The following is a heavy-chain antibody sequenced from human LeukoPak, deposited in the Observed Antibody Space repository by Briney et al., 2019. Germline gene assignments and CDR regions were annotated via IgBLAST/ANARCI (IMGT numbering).Heavy chain of an antibody. CDR2: IYYVGDT. J-gene: IGHJ4*02. D-gene: IGHD6-13*01. Sequence: SETLSLTCTVSGGSISSSSYYWGWIRPPPGKGPEWIGTIYYVGDTYYNPSLQSRVTISVDTSKNQFSLKLSSVTAADTAVYYCARSPGSRYAYDDYWGQGTLVTVSS. CDR1: GGSISSSSYY. CDR3: ARSPGSRYAYDDY. V-gene: IGHV4-39*01.